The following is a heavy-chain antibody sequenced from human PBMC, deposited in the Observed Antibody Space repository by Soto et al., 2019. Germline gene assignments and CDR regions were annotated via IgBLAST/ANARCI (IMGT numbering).Heavy chain of an antibody. D-gene: IGHD3-16*01. CDR3: AKDLEGHWATDY. Sequence: QVQLVESGGGVVQPGRTLRLSCAASGFTFSSYFMHWVRQAPGKGLEWVAIISYDGSNKCYADSVKGRFTISRDNSKNTLFLQMISLRAEDTAVYYCAKDLEGHWATDYWGQGTLVTVSS. CDR2: ISYDGSNK. CDR1: GFTFSSYF. J-gene: IGHJ4*02. V-gene: IGHV3-30*18.